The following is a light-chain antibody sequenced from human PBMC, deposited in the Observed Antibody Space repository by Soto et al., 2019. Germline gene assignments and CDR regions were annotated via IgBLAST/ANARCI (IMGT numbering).Light chain of an antibody. CDR1: SSDVGNYNL. J-gene: IGLJ2*01. V-gene: IGLV2-23*02. Sequence: QSALTQPASVSGSPGQSITISCTGTSSDVGNYNLVSWYQQHPGKAPRLMIYEVSKRPSGVSNRFSGSKSGNTASLTIFGLQAEDEADYYCCSYAGSSTLLFGGGTKLT. CDR3: CSYAGSSTLL. CDR2: EVS.